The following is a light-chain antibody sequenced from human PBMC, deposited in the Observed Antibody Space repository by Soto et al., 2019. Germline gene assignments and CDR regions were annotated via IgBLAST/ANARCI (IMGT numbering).Light chain of an antibody. V-gene: IGKV3-20*01. CDR2: AAS. Sequence: EIVLTQSPGTLSLSPGERATLSCRASEFLSSSYLVWYQQKPGQAPRLLIYAASRRATGIPDRFSGRGSATEYTRTINTLEPEDFAVYCSQQQGTFGQGTKLEIK. CDR1: EFLSSSY. J-gene: IGKJ2*01. CDR3: QQQGT.